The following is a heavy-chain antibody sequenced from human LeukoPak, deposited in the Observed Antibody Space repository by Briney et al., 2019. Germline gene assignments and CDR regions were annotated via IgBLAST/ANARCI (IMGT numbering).Heavy chain of an antibody. V-gene: IGHV3-23*01. CDR2: ISGSGGST. J-gene: IGHJ4*02. D-gene: IGHD6-13*01. Sequence: GGSLRLSCVASGFTFSTSAMSWVRQAPGKGLEWVSGISGSGGSTYYADSVKGRFTISRDNSKNTLYLQMNSLRAEDTAVYYCAKERSSSWYWGQGTLVTVSS. CDR1: GFTFSTSA. CDR3: AKERSSSWY.